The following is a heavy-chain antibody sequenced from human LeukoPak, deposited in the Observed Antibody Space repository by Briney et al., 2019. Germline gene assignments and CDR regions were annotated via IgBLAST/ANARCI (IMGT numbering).Heavy chain of an antibody. D-gene: IGHD1-26*01. J-gene: IGHJ3*02. CDR2: ISSSSSYI. CDR3: ARGLVGATHDAFDI. V-gene: IGHV3-21*01. CDR1: GFTFSSYS. Sequence: KPGRSLRLSCAASGFTFSSYSMNWVRQAPGKGLEWVSSISSSSSYIYYADSVKGRFTISRDNAKNSLYLQMNSLRAEDTAVYYCARGLVGATHDAFDIWGQGTMVTVSS.